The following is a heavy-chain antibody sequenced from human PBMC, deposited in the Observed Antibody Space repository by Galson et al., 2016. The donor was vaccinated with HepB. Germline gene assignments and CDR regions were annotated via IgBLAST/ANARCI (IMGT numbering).Heavy chain of an antibody. CDR1: GFTFNSSG. Sequence: SLRLSCAASGFTFNSSGMHWVRQAPGKGLEWVAVISFDGSYKYYADSVKGRFTISRDYSKNTLFLQMNTLRAEDTAVYYCVKEVLWFRATDHWGQGILVTVSS. CDR2: ISFDGSYK. J-gene: IGHJ4*02. CDR3: VKEVLWFRATDH. D-gene: IGHD3-10*01. V-gene: IGHV3-30*18.